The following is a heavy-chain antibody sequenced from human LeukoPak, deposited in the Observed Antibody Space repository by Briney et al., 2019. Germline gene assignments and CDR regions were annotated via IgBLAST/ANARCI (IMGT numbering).Heavy chain of an antibody. D-gene: IGHD1-14*01. Sequence: GGSLRLSCAASGFTFDDYGMSWVRQAPGKGLEWVSCIHCNSGRIYYADSVKGRFTISRDNAKNTLYLQMNSLRAEDTAVYYCARSPTGGSFDYWGQGTLVTVSS. CDR3: ARSPTGGSFDY. J-gene: IGHJ4*02. V-gene: IGHV3-20*04. CDR2: IHCNSGRI. CDR1: GFTFDDYG.